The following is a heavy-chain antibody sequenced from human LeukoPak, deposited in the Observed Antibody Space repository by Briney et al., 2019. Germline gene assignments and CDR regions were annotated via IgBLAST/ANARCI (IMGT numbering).Heavy chain of an antibody. V-gene: IGHV1-46*01. CDR3: AREGEVGYDLSDY. J-gene: IGHJ4*02. CDR1: GYTFTNYY. CDR2: INPSGGST. Sequence: ASVKVSCKASGYTFTNYYMNWVRQAPGQGLEWMGIINPSGGSTSYAQKFQGRVTVTRDTSTSTVYMELSSLRSEDTAMYYCAREGEVGYDLSDYWGQGTLVTVSS. D-gene: IGHD5-12*01.